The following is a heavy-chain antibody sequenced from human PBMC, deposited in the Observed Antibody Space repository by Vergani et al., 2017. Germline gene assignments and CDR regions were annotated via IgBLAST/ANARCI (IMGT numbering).Heavy chain of an antibody. CDR1: GGSISSYY. Sequence: QVQLQESGPGLVKPSETLSLPCTVPGGSISSYYWSWIRQPPGKGLEWIGYIYYSGSTNYNHSLKSRVTISVDTSKNQFSLKLSSVTAANTAVYYCSRESGSYYYYSSGYYTDDAFDIWGQGTMVTVSS. V-gene: IGHV4-59*01. D-gene: IGHD3-22*01. J-gene: IGHJ3*02. CDR2: IYYSGST. CDR3: SRESGSYYYYSSGYYTDDAFDI.